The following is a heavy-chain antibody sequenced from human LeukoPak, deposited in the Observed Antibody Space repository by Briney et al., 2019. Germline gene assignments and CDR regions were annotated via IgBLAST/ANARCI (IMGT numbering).Heavy chain of an antibody. CDR1: GGSFSGYY. V-gene: IGHV4-34*01. CDR2: INHSGST. Sequence: SETLSLTCAVYGGSFSGYYWSWIRQPPGKGLEWIGEINHSGSTNYNPSLKSRVTISVDTSKNQFSLKLSSVTAADTAVDYCARPAGGSGRRLNWFDPWGQGTLVTVSS. J-gene: IGHJ5*02. D-gene: IGHD3-10*01. CDR3: ARPAGGSGRRLNWFDP.